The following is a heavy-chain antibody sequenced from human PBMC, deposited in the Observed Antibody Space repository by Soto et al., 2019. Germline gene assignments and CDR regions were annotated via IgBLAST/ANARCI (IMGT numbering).Heavy chain of an antibody. D-gene: IGHD2-8*01. Sequence: QGHLVQSGGEVKKPGASVKVSCKASGYTFTRYGISWLRQAPGQGLEWMGWISGYNGDTNYAQNVQGRVSMTIDTSTSTAYMELRSLTSDDTAVSYCAKNGQPPYYYYGLDVWGQGTTVTVS. CDR3: AKNGQPPYYYYGLDV. CDR2: ISGYNGDT. J-gene: IGHJ6*02. V-gene: IGHV1-18*01. CDR1: GYTFTRYG.